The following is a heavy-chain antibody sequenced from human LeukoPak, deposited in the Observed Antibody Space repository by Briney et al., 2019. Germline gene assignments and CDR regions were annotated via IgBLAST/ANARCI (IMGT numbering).Heavy chain of an antibody. D-gene: IGHD3-22*01. CDR2: IYYSGST. V-gene: IGHV4-39*01. CDR1: GGSISSSSYY. J-gene: IGHJ4*02. CDR3: ASPYYDSSGYFRRDY. Sequence: SETLSLTCTVSGGSISSSSYYWGWIRQPLGKGLEWIGSIYYSGSTYYNPSLKSRVTISVDTSKNQFSLKLSSVTAADTAVYYCASPYYDSSGYFRRDYWGQGTLVTVSS.